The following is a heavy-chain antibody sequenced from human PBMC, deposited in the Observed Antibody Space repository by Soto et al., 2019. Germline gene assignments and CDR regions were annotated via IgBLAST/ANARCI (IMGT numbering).Heavy chain of an antibody. CDR3: ARLSSGSSSSWSPV. CDR2: IYYSGRT. D-gene: IGHD6-13*01. J-gene: IGHJ6*02. V-gene: IGHV4-39*01. CDR1: GGSISSSTYY. Sequence: SETLSLTCTVSGGSISSSTYYWGWIPQPPGKGLEWIASIYYSGRTHYNPSLESRVTISVDTSKNQFSLRLSSVTAADTAVYYCARLSSGSSSSWSPVWGQETIVIVSS.